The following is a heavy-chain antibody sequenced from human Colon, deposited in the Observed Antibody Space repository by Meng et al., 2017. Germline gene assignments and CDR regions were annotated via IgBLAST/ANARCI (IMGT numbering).Heavy chain of an antibody. J-gene: IGHJ5*02. CDR2: ISGSGGST. V-gene: IGHV3-23*04. D-gene: IGHD6-19*01. CDR3: AKDVDIAVALGWFDP. CDR1: GFTFSSYA. Sequence: GQLVDPGGGLVQPGGSLRLSCAASGFTFSSYAMSWVRQAPGKGLEWVSAISGSGGSTYYADSVKGRFTISRDNSKNTLYLQMNSLRAEDTAVYYCAKDVDIAVALGWFDPWGQGTLVTVSS.